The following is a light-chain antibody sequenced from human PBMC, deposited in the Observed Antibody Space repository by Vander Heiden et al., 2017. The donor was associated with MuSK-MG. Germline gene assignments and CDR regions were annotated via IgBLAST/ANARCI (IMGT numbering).Light chain of an antibody. J-gene: IGLJ2*01. V-gene: IGLV1-40*01. CDR2: VNS. CDR1: SSNIGAGYD. Sequence: QSVLTQPPSVSWSPGQTVTISCTGSSSNIGAGYDVHWYQQRPGTAPKLLIYVNSNRPSGVPDRFSGSKSGTSASLAITGLQAEDEADYYCQSYDSSLSGVVFGGGTKLTVL. CDR3: QSYDSSLSGVV.